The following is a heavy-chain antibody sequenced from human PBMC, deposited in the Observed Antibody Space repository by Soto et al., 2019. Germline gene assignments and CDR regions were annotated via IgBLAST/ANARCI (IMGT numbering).Heavy chain of an antibody. CDR2: ISYDGSNK. CDR1: GFTFSSYA. D-gene: IGHD3-22*01. CDR3: TMRNYYDSSGPIGASYYFAY. Sequence: QVQLVESGGGVAQPGRSLRLSCAASGFTFSSYAMHWVRQAPGKGLEWVAVISYDGSNKYYADSVKGRFTISRDNSKNTLYLQMNSLRADDTAIYYCTMRNYYDSSGPIGASYYFAYWGQGTLVTVSS. J-gene: IGHJ4*02. V-gene: IGHV3-30-3*01.